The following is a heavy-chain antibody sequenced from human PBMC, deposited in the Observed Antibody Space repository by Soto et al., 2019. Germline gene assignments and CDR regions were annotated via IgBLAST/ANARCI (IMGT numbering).Heavy chain of an antibody. D-gene: IGHD6-6*01. CDR1: GFTFDDYA. CDR2: ISWDGGST. Sequence: GGSLRLSCAASGFTFDDYAMHWVRQAPGKGLEWVSLISWDGGSTYYADSVKGRFTISRDNSKNSLYLQMNSLRAEDTALYYCAGVDSSSSYWGQGTLVTVSS. CDR3: AGVDSSSSY. J-gene: IGHJ4*02. V-gene: IGHV3-43D*03.